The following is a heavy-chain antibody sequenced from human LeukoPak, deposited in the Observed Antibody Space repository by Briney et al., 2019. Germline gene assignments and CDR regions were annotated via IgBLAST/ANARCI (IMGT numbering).Heavy chain of an antibody. CDR2: IRYDGSNK. J-gene: IGHJ5*02. V-gene: IGHV3-30*02. CDR1: GFTFSSYG. Sequence: GGSLRLSCAASGFTFSSYGIHWVRQAPGKGLEWVAFIRYDGSNKYYADSVKGRFTISRDNSKNTLYLQMNSLRAEDTAVYYCAGRNEYYYDSSGYTLTNWFDPWGQGTLVTVSS. CDR3: AGRNEYYYDSSGYTLTNWFDP. D-gene: IGHD3-22*01.